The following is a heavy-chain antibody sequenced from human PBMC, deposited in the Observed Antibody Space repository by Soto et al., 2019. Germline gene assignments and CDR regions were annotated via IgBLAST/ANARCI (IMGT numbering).Heavy chain of an antibody. J-gene: IGHJ5*02. D-gene: IGHD3-16*02. V-gene: IGHV4-30-2*01. CDR1: GGSISSGGYS. Sequence: SETLSLTCAVSGGSISSGGYSWRWIRQPPGKGLEWIGYIYHSGSTYYNPSLKSRVTISVDRSKNQFSLKLSSVTAADTAVYYCARVFMGVIPWFDPWGQGTLVTVSS. CDR2: IYHSGST. CDR3: ARVFMGVIPWFDP.